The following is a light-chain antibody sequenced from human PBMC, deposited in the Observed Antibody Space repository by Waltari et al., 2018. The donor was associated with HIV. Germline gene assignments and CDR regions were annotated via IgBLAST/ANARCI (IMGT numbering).Light chain of an antibody. CDR2: HDD. V-gene: IGLV3-1*01. CDR1: KLGDKF. CDR3: QAWDSGSNWV. J-gene: IGLJ3*02. Sequence: SYELTQPPSVSVSPGQTANIACSGYKLGDKFVCWYQHTSGQSPVLVIYHDDDRPSGIPERFSGSNSGDTATLTISGTQPMDEADYYCQAWDSGSNWVFGGGTRLTVL.